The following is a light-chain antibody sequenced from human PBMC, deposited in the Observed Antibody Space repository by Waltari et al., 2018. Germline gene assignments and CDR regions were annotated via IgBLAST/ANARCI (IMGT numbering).Light chain of an antibody. Sequence: DIMLTQSPGTLSLSTGERATLSCRASQSISRYLAWYRHKPGQAPRLLIYDASIRATGIPDRFRGSGSGTDFSLTISRLEPEDFAVYYCQKYGSLPATFGQGTKVEIK. CDR1: QSISRY. CDR3: QKYGSLPAT. V-gene: IGKV3-20*01. J-gene: IGKJ1*01. CDR2: DAS.